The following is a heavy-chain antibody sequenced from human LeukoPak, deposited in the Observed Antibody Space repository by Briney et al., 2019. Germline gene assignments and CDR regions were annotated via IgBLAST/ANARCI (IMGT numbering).Heavy chain of an antibody. CDR3: ARDGPHDYYMDV. Sequence: GGSLRLSCAASGFTFDDYGLSWVRQAPGKGLEWVSSISSSSSYIYYADSVKGRFTISRDNAKNSLYLQMNSLRAEDTAVYYCARDGPHDYYMDVWGKGTTVTVSS. CDR1: GFTFDDYG. CDR2: ISSSSSYI. V-gene: IGHV3-21*01. J-gene: IGHJ6*03.